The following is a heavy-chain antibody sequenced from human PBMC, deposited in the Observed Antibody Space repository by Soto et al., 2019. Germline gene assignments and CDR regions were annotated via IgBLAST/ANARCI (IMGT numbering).Heavy chain of an antibody. V-gene: IGHV3-48*01. J-gene: IGHJ4*02. Sequence: QLVESGGGLVQPGGSLRLACAASGFTLSVYTMHCVRQAPWKGLEWVSCIGRTSTDTYYADSLKGRFTIYRDNAKNSVYLQITSLRVEDTAVYYCVRKGGYFPNGYLDSWGQGTLVTVSS. CDR3: VRKGGYFPNGYLDS. CDR2: IGRTSTDT. D-gene: IGHD3-22*01. CDR1: GFTLSVYT.